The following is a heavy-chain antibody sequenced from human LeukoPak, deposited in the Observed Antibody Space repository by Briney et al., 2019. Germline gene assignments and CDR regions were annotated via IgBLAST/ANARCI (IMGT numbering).Heavy chain of an antibody. CDR3: TVVYYYGSGSYYRIDY. CDR1: GFTFSNAW. Sequence: GGSLRLSCAASGFTFSNAWMSWVRQAPGKGLEWVGRIKSKTDGGTTDNAAPVKGRFTISRDDSKNTLYLQMNSLKTEDTAVYYCTVVYYYGSGSYYRIDYWGQGTLVTVSS. CDR2: IKSKTDGGTT. J-gene: IGHJ4*02. V-gene: IGHV3-15*01. D-gene: IGHD3-10*01.